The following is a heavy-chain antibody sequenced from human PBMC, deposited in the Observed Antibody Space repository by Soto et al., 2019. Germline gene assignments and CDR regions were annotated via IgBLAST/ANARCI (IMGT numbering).Heavy chain of an antibody. V-gene: IGHV4-39*01. J-gene: IGHJ6*02. CDR3: ARPPTTGTTDYYGMDV. Sequence: SETLSLTCTVSGGSISSSSYYWGWIRQPPGKGLEWIGSIYYSGSTYYNTSLKSRVTISVDTSKNQFSLKLSSVTAADTAVYYCARPPTTGTTDYYGMDVWGQGTTVTVSS. CDR1: GGSISSSSYY. CDR2: IYYSGST. D-gene: IGHD1-1*01.